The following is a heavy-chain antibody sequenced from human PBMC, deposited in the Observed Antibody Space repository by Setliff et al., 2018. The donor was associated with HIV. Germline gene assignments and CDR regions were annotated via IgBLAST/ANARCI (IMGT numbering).Heavy chain of an antibody. V-gene: IGHV4-39*07. CDR3: ARAGDCTEASCPKARFDP. CDR2: IYAGGST. CDR1: DGSVSSSSYY. D-gene: IGHD2-8*02. J-gene: IGHJ5*02. Sequence: SETLSLTCTVSDGSVSSSSYYWAWIRQSPGKGLEWIGSIYAGGSTYYQPSLKSRVTISLDTSKNQFSLKLNSVTAADTAVYDCARAGDCTEASCPKARFDPWGPGILVTVSS.